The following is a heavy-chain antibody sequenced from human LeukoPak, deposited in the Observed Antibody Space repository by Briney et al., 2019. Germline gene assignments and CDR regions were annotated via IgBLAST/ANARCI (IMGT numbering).Heavy chain of an antibody. V-gene: IGHV3-21*01. CDR2: ISSSSSYI. CDR3: ARDSLGVALDY. Sequence: GGSLRLSCAAPGFTFSSYGMNWVRQAPGKGLEWVSSISSSSSYIYYADSVKGRFTISRDNAKNSLYLQMNSLRAEDTAVYYCARDSLGVALDYWGQGTLVTVSS. J-gene: IGHJ4*02. CDR1: GFTFSSYG. D-gene: IGHD3-10*01.